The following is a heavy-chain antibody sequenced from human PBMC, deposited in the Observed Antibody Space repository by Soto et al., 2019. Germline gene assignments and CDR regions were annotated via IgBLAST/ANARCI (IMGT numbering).Heavy chain of an antibody. D-gene: IGHD1-26*01. Sequence: EVQLVESGGGLVQPGGSLRLSCATSGFTFNGYWIHWVRQVPGEGLEWVSRIDGSATNTDYAESVKGRFTISRDLAKSTVFLQMDSLRAEDTAVYHCVRLGFVGEGDFWGQGSPVTVSS. J-gene: IGHJ4*02. V-gene: IGHV3-74*01. CDR3: VRLGFVGEGDF. CDR1: GFTFNGYW. CDR2: IDGSATNT.